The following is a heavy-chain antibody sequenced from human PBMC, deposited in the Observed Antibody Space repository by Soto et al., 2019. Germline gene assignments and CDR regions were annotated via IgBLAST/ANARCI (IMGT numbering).Heavy chain of an antibody. D-gene: IGHD1-26*01. CDR3: AREVLGVVGAEFDY. CDR1: GFTFSSYG. V-gene: IGHV3-33*01. Sequence: GGSLRLSCAASGFTFSSYGMHWVRQAPGKGLEWVAVIWYDGSNKYYADSVKGRFTISRDNSKNTLYLQMNSLRAEDTAVYYCAREVLGVVGAEFDYWGQGTLVTVSS. J-gene: IGHJ4*02. CDR2: IWYDGSNK.